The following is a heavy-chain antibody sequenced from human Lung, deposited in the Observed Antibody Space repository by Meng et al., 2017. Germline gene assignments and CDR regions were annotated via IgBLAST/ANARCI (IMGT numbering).Heavy chain of an antibody. CDR2: TNHSGST. CDR1: GGSFSDYY. V-gene: IGHV4-34*01. D-gene: IGHD4-11*01. J-gene: IGHJ4*02. CDR3: ARGPTTMAHDFDY. Sequence: SETLSLTCVVSGGSFSDYYWSWIRQPPGKGLEWLGETNHSGSTNYNPSLESRATISVDTSQTNLSLKLSSVTAADSAVYYCARGPTTMAHDFDYWGQGTLVTVSS.